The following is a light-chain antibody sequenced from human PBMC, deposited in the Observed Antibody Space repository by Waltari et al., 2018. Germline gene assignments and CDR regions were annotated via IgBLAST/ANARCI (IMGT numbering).Light chain of an antibody. J-gene: IGKJ5*01. V-gene: IGKV3-11*01. CDR1: QSVSRY. CDR2: DTS. Sequence: EIVLTQSPATLSLSPGERATLSCRASQSVSRYLAWYQQKPGQAPRLLIYDTSNRATGIPARFSGSGSGTDFPLTIRSLEPEDFAVYYCQQGETWPPVTFGQGTRLEIK. CDR3: QQGETWPPVT.